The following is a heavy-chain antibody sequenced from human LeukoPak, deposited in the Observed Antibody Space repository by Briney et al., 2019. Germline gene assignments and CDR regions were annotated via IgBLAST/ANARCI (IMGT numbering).Heavy chain of an antibody. CDR3: AKWGDYDVLTGYYDSDF. Sequence: PGGSLRLSCAASGFTLNNYAMSWVRQAPGKGLEWVSAFLGSGRSAYYADSVKGRFTLSRDNSKNSLFLQMNSLRVEDTALYYCAKWGDYDVLTGYYDSDFWGQGTLVTVSA. V-gene: IGHV3-23*01. D-gene: IGHD3-9*01. CDR1: GFTLNNYA. CDR2: FLGSGRSA. J-gene: IGHJ4*02.